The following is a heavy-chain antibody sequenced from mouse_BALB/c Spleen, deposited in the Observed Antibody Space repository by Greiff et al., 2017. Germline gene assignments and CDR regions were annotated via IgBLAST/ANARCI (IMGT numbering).Heavy chain of an antibody. CDR2: IWAGGST. CDR1: GFSLTSYG. J-gene: IGHJ4*01. CDR3: ARGVYYYGSSLYAMDY. D-gene: IGHD1-1*01. V-gene: IGHV2-9*02. Sequence: VQLQESGPGLVAPSQSLSITCTVSGFSLTSYGVHWVRQPPGKGLEWLGVIWAGGSTNYNSALMSRLSISKDNSKSQVFLKMNSLQTDDTAMYYCARGVYYYGSSLYAMDYWGQGTSVTVSS.